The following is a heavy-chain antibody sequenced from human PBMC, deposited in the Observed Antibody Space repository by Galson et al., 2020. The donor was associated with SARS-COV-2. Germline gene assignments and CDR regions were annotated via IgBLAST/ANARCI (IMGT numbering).Heavy chain of an antibody. Sequence: SETLSLTCPVSGGSISSGGYYWRWIRQHPGKGLEWIGYIYYSGSTYYNPSLKSRVTISVDTSKNQFPLKLSSVIAADTAVYYCARAFEAYGMDVWGQGTTVTVSS. CDR3: ARAFEAYGMDV. CDR2: IYYSGST. CDR1: GGSISSGGYY. J-gene: IGHJ6*02. V-gene: IGHV4-31*03.